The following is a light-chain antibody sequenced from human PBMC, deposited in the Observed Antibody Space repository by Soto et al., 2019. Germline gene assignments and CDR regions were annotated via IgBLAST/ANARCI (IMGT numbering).Light chain of an antibody. Sequence: IHMTQSPATLSASVGDRVTITCRASQSISSWLAWYQQKPGKAPKLLIYDASSLESGVPSRFSGSGSGTEFTLTISSLQPDDFATYYCQQYNSYSFGQGTKVDIK. V-gene: IGKV1-5*01. CDR1: QSISSW. CDR3: QQYNSYS. J-gene: IGKJ1*01. CDR2: DAS.